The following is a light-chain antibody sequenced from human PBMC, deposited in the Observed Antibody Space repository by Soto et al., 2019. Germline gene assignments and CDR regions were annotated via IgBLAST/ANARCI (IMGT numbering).Light chain of an antibody. CDR2: KAS. J-gene: IGKJ4*01. V-gene: IGKV1-5*03. CDR3: QQYDSYPPT. CDR1: QSISSL. Sequence: DIQMTQSPSTLSAPVGDRVTITCRASQSISSLLAWYQQKPGKAPKLLIYKASSLESGVPSRFSGSGSGTEFTLTITSLQPDDFATYSCQQYDSYPPTFGGGNKVEIK.